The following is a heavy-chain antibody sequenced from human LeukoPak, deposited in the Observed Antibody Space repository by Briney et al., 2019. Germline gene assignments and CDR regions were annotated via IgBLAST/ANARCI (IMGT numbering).Heavy chain of an antibody. CDR1: GGTFSSYA. CDR2: IIPIFGTA. Sequence: ASVKVSCKPSGGTFSSYAISCVRQAPGQGLEWMGGIIPIFGTANYAQKFQGRVTITTDESTSTAYMELSSLRSDDTAVYYCARDRYYYDSSGYYYFDYWGQGTLVTVSS. D-gene: IGHD3-22*01. V-gene: IGHV1-69*05. CDR3: ARDRYYYDSSGYYYFDY. J-gene: IGHJ4*02.